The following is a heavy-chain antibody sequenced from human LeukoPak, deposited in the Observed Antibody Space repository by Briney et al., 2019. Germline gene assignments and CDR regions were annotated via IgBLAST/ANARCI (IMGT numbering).Heavy chain of an antibody. CDR2: ISGGGGST. Sequence: GGSLRLSCAASGFTFSSYAMSWVRQAPGKGLEWVSTISGGGGSTYYADSGRGRFTISRDNSMNTLDLQMNSLRAEDTAVYYCAKGWQAGHYYYNMDVWGKGTTVTVSS. D-gene: IGHD2-15*01. CDR1: GFTFSSYA. J-gene: IGHJ6*03. V-gene: IGHV3-23*01. CDR3: AKGWQAGHYYYNMDV.